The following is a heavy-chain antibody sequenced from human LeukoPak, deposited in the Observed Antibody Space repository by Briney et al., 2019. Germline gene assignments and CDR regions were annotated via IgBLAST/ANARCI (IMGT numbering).Heavy chain of an antibody. Sequence: GGSLRLSCAASGFTFSSYSVNWVRQAPGKGLEWFSHIGRGTTYADSGKGRFTISRDNAKNSVYLQMNSLRAEDTAVSYCARGPSRGYGGNSGAFDIWGQGTMVTVSS. CDR3: ARGPSRGYGGNSGAFDI. J-gene: IGHJ3*02. CDR1: GFTFSSYS. D-gene: IGHD4-23*01. CDR2: IGRGTT. V-gene: IGHV3-48*04.